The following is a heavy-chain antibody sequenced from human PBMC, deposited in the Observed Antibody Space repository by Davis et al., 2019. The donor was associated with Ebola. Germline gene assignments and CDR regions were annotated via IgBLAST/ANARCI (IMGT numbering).Heavy chain of an antibody. CDR3: ATGTAVPAVHAFNI. CDR1: GFTFSNSW. V-gene: IGHV3-7*03. CDR2: IKDDGSQK. D-gene: IGHD6-19*01. J-gene: IGHJ3*02. Sequence: GESLKISCAASGFTFSNSWMTWVRRAPGRGLEWVAHIKDDGSQKYYLDSVKGRFSVSRDNVKNSLFLQMNSLRIEDTAVYYCATGTAVPAVHAFNIWGQGTMVTVSS.